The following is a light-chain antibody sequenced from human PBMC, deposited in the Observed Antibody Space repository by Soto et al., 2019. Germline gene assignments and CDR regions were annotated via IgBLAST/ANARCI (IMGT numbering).Light chain of an antibody. CDR1: QSVSSSY. J-gene: IGKJ5*01. CDR2: GAS. Sequence: EIVLTQSPGTLSLSPGERATLSCRASQSVSSSYLAWYQQKPGQAPRLLIYGASSRATGIPDRFSGSGSGTDFTLTISRLEPEDFAVYYCKQYGSPRITFGPGTRMEIK. V-gene: IGKV3-20*01. CDR3: KQYGSPRIT.